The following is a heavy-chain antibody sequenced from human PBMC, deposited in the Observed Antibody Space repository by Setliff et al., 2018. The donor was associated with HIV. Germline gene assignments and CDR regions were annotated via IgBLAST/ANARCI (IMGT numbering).Heavy chain of an antibody. J-gene: IGHJ4*02. V-gene: IGHV3-64D*09. CDR2: ISGNGGNT. D-gene: IGHD3-22*01. CDR3: AKDRYYDSSGSPFDY. Sequence: GSLRLSCSASGFSFSNYAMHWVRQAPGKGLEYVSAISGNGGNTYYTDSVKGRFTISRDNAKNTLYLQMSSLRSEDTAVYYCAKDRYYDSSGSPFDYWGQGTLVTVSS. CDR1: GFSFSNYA.